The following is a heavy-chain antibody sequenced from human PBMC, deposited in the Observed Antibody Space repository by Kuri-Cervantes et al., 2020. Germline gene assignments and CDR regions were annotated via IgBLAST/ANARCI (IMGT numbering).Heavy chain of an antibody. CDR1: GYTFTSYY. V-gene: IGHV1-46*01. D-gene: IGHD3-22*01. CDR2: INPSGGST. Sequence: ASVKVSCKASGYTFTSYYMHWVRQAPGQGLEWMGIINPSGGSTSYAQKFQGRVTMTRDTSTSTVYMELSSLRSEDTAVYYCARVGEYYYDSSGYSFDYWGQGTLVTVSS. CDR3: ARVGEYYYDSSGYSFDY. J-gene: IGHJ4*02.